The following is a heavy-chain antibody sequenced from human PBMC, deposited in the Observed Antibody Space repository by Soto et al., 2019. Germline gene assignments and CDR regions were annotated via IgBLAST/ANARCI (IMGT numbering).Heavy chain of an antibody. V-gene: IGHV3-23*01. CDR3: AKERATTTAFDY. CDR2: ITDNGGST. J-gene: IGHJ4*02. Sequence: GGSLRLSCAASGFTFSRDGMSWVRQAPGKGLGWVSLITDNGGSTYYADSVKGRFTISRDNTKNTLFLQMNSLRAEDTAVYYCAKERATTTAFDYWGQGALVTVSS. CDR1: GFTFSRDG. D-gene: IGHD4-17*01.